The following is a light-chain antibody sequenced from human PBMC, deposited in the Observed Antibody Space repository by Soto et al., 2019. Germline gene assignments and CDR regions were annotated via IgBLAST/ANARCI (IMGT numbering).Light chain of an antibody. CDR1: QSISNW. J-gene: IGKJ2*01. V-gene: IGKV1-5*03. CDR3: QQYRSSPPMYI. Sequence: DIQMTQSPSTLSASVGDRVTITCRASQSISNWLAWYQQKPGKAPKLLIYKASTLESGVPSRFSGSGSGTEFTLTISSLQPEDFAVYYCQQYRSSPPMYIFGQGTKLEIK. CDR2: KAS.